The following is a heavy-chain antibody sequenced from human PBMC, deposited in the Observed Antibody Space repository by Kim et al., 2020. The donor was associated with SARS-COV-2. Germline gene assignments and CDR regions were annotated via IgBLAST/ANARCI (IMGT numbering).Heavy chain of an antibody. Sequence: GGSLRLSCATSGFTFSSPTIHWARQAPGKGLEWVALISSDGSTKYFADSVKGRFTISRVSSRNTLYLQMNSLRPEDTAVYYCARNRGSSSSYYYVMDVWGQGATVTVSS. V-gene: IGHV3-30*04. CDR1: GFTFSSPT. D-gene: IGHD6-13*01. CDR3: ARNRGSSSSYYYVMDV. CDR2: ISSDGSTK. J-gene: IGHJ6*02.